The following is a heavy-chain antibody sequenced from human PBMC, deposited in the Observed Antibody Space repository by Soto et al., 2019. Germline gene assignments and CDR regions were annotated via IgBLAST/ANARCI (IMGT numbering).Heavy chain of an antibody. CDR1: GGTISSSY. V-gene: IGHV4-59*01. CDR2: IYYSGST. D-gene: IGHD6-13*01. J-gene: IGHJ4*02. CDR3: ARAGRKSSSWSPYYFDY. Sequence: PSETLSLTCTVSGGTISSSYWSWIRQPPGKGLGWIGYIYYSGSTNYNPSLKSRVTISVDTSKKQFSLKLSSVTAADTAVYYCARAGRKSSSWSPYYFDYWGQGTLVTVSS.